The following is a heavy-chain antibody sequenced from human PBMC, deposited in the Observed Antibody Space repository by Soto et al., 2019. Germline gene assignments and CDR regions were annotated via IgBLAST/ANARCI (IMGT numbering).Heavy chain of an antibody. Sequence: LSLTCTVSGGSISSYYWSWIRQPPGKGLEWIGYIYYSGSAYYNPSLTSRVTISVDTSKNQFSLKLSSVTAADTAVYYCARWPQLEPRFDYWGQG. CDR3: ARWPQLEPRFDY. V-gene: IGHV4-59*12. CDR2: IYYSGSA. D-gene: IGHD1-1*01. J-gene: IGHJ4*02. CDR1: GGSISSYY.